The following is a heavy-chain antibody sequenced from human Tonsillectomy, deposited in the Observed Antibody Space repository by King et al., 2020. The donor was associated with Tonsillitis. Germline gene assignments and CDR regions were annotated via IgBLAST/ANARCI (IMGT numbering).Heavy chain of an antibody. CDR3: ARDQSSYDSSGYYSD. V-gene: IGHV3-30*05. Sequence: QLVQSGGGVVQPGRSLRLSCAAPGFTFSSYGMHWVRQAPGKGLEWVAVISYDGSDKYYVDSVKGRFTISRDNSKNTLYLQMNSLRAEDTAVYYCARDQSSYDSSGYYSDWGQGTMVTVSS. D-gene: IGHD3-22*01. J-gene: IGHJ3*01. CDR1: GFTFSSYG. CDR2: ISYDGSDK.